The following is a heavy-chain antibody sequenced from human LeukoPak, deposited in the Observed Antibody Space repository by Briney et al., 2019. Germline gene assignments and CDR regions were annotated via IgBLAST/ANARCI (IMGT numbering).Heavy chain of an antibody. V-gene: IGHV3-11*01. CDR3: AKDSTVYSYGFDPYDY. J-gene: IGHJ4*02. CDR1: GFTFSDYY. CDR2: ISSSGSTI. D-gene: IGHD5-18*01. Sequence: GGSLRLSCAASGFTFSDYYMSWIRQAPGKGLEWVSYISSSGSTIYYADSVKGRFTISRDNAKNSLYLQINSLRAEDTAVYYCAKDSTVYSYGFDPYDYWGQGTLVTVSS.